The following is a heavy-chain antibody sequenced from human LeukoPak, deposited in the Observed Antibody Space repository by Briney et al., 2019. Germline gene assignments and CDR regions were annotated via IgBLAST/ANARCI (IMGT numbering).Heavy chain of an antibody. V-gene: IGHV3-11*01. Sequence: PGGSLRLSCAASGFTFSDYYMSWIRQAPGKGLEWVSYISSSGSTIYYADSVKSRFTISRDNAKNSLYLQMNSLRAEDTAVYYCARDRHLSGYYYDSSGSVFDYWGQGTLVTVSS. CDR1: GFTFSDYY. CDR2: ISSSGSTI. CDR3: ARDRHLSGYYYDSSGSVFDY. J-gene: IGHJ4*02. D-gene: IGHD3-22*01.